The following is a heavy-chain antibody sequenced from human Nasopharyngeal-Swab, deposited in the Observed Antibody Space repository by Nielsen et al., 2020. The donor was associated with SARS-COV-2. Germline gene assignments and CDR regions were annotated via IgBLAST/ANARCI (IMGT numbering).Heavy chain of an antibody. J-gene: IGHJ4*02. Sequence: GGSLSLSCAASGFSFSSYSMNWVRQAPGKGLEWVSSISSSSYIYYADSVKGRFTISRDKSKNTLYLQMNSLRAEDTAVYYCAKRFSPKWGQGTLVTVSS. CDR1: GFSFSSYS. V-gene: IGHV3-21*04. D-gene: IGHD3-10*01. CDR2: ISSSSYI. CDR3: AKRFSPK.